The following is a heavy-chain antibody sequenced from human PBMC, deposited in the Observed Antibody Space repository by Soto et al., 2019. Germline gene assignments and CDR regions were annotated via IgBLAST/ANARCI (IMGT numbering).Heavy chain of an antibody. Sequence: GGSLRLSCAASGFSFSSYWMSWIRQAPGRGLEWVANINQDATRQSYVDSVEGQFSISRDNAKNSLYLQMNSLRVEDTAVYYCAKVGLFDGNKPITFEFWGQGTLVTVSS. J-gene: IGHJ4*02. D-gene: IGHD3-10*01. CDR3: AKVGLFDGNKPITFEF. V-gene: IGHV3-7*03. CDR2: INQDATRQ. CDR1: GFSFSSYW.